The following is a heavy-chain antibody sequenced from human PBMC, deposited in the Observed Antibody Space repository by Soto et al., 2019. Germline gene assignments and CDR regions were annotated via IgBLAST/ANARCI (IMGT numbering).Heavy chain of an antibody. CDR3: AKNQERELPRVIDF. Sequence: GGSLRLSCATSGLTFSNYAMSWVRQAPGGGLEWVSSMSGSSSTTYYADSVRGRFTISRDRSKNTPYLQMSSLRAEDTALYYCAKNQERELPRVIDFWGQGTLVTVSS. D-gene: IGHD1-7*01. V-gene: IGHV3-23*01. CDR1: GLTFSNYA. CDR2: MSGSSSTT. J-gene: IGHJ4*02.